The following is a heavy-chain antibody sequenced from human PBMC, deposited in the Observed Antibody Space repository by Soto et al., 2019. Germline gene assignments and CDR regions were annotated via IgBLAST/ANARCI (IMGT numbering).Heavy chain of an antibody. CDR3: ATAGSYYGHSYYCYGMDV. CDR1: GFTFSSYW. J-gene: IGHJ6*02. CDR2: IKQDGSEK. D-gene: IGHD1-26*01. Sequence: EVQLVESGGGLVQPGGSLRLSCAASGFTFSSYWMSWVRQAPGKGLEWVANIKQDGSEKDYVDSVKGRFTISRDNAKNSLYLEMNSLRAEDTAVYYCATAGSYYGHSYYCYGMDVWGQGTTVTVSS. V-gene: IGHV3-7*01.